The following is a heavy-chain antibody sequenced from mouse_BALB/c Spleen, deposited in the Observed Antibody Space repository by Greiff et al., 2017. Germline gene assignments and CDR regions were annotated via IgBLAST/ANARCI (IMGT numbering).Heavy chain of an antibody. CDR3: SRDGYDGYYFDY. D-gene: IGHD2-2*01. CDR1: GYTFTSYW. J-gene: IGHJ2*01. V-gene: IGHV1-5*01. CDR2: IYPGNSDT. Sequence: VQLKESGTVLARPGASVKMSCKASGYTFTSYWMHWVKQRPGQGLEWIGAIYPGNSDTSYNQKFKGKAKLTAVTSTSTAYMELSSLTNEDSAVYYCSRDGYDGYYFDYWGQGTTLTVSS.